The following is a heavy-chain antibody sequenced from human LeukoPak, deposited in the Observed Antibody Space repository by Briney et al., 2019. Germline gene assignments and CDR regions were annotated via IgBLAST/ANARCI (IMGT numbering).Heavy chain of an antibody. CDR3: AREGAYCSGTDCFATTVDA. V-gene: IGHV4-61*02. CDR2: VDLGGST. CDR1: GYSISSGDYY. D-gene: IGHD2-2*01. Sequence: PSQTLSLTCNVSGYSISSGDYYWTWIRQPAGKGLEWIGRVDLGGSTSFKNSLISRVTVSVDPSKTQFSLSLTSVPAADTATYYCAREGAYCSGTDCFATTVDAWGPGALVTVSS. J-gene: IGHJ5*02.